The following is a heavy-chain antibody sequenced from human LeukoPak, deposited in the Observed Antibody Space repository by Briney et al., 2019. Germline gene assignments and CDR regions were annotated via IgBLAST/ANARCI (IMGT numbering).Heavy chain of an antibody. Sequence: PGRSLRLSCTVSGFPFTDYVIHWVLQAPGKGLEWVAVTSADESIKIYNDSVRGRFTISRDNSKNIQYLQMNSVRVEDTAVYYCARDPVLGAPDYLDYWGRGTLVTVSS. V-gene: IGHV3-30-3*01. CDR1: GFPFTDYV. J-gene: IGHJ4*02. CDR2: TSADESIK. CDR3: ARDPVLGAPDYLDY. D-gene: IGHD1-26*01.